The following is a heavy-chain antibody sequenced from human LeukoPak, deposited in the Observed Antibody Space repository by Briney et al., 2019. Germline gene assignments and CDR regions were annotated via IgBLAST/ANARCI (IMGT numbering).Heavy chain of an antibody. J-gene: IGHJ5*02. CDR3: AREAECSGGSCYSYGWFDP. Sequence: PSETLSLTCAVSGGSISSSNWWSWIRQPPGKELEWIGDISYSGSASYNPSLRSRVTISLDTSTNQFSLTLGSVTAADTAVYYCAREAECSGGSCYSYGWFDPWGQGTQVIVSS. V-gene: IGHV4-4*02. CDR1: GGSISSSNW. D-gene: IGHD2-15*01. CDR2: ISYSGSA.